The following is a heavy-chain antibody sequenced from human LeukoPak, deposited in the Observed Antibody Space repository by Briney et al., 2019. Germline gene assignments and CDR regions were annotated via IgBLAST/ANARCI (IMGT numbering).Heavy chain of an antibody. D-gene: IGHD3-22*01. CDR3: ARDYYDSSGYYSYYYYGMDV. CDR2: IIPILGIA. J-gene: IGHJ6*02. V-gene: IGHV1-69*04. CDR1: GGTFSSYA. Sequence: GSSVKVSCKASGGTFSSYAISWVRQAPGQGLEWMGRIIPILGIANYAQKLQGRVTMTTDTSTSTAYMELRSLRSDDTAVYYCARDYYDSSGYYSYYYYGMDVWGQGTTVTVSS.